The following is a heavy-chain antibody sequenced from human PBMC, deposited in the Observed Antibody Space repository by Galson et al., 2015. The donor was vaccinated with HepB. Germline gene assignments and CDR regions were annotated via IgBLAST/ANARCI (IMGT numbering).Heavy chain of an antibody. J-gene: IGHJ4*02. CDR1: GFTFSSYW. D-gene: IGHD1-1*01. Sequence: SLRLSCAASGFTFSSYWMSWVRQAPGKGLDWVANIKQGGSEKYYVDSVKGRFTISRDNAKNSLYLQVNSLRAEDTAVYYCARDLGNDVGLFNYWGQGTLVTVSS. V-gene: IGHV3-7*05. CDR3: ARDLGNDVGLFNY. CDR2: IKQGGSEK.